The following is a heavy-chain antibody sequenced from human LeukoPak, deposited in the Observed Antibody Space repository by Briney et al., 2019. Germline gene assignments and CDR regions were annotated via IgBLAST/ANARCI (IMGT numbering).Heavy chain of an antibody. CDR3: ARSPPLDYSKSYYYYYYMDV. Sequence: SVKVSCKASGGTFSSYAISWVRQAPGQGLEWMGGIIPIFGTANYAQKFQGRVTITTDESTSTAYMELSSLRSEDTAVYYCARSPPLDYSKSYYYYYYMDVWGKGTTVTVSS. CDR2: IIPIFGTA. V-gene: IGHV1-69*05. CDR1: GGTFSSYA. J-gene: IGHJ6*03. D-gene: IGHD4-11*01.